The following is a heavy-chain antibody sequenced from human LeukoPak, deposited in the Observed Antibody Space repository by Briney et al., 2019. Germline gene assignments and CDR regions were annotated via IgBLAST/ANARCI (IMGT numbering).Heavy chain of an antibody. CDR3: ANGGGDIVVVPAARENYFDY. CDR2: IRYDGSNK. D-gene: IGHD2-2*01. Sequence: PGGSLRLSCAASGFTFSSYGMHWVRQAPGKGLEWVAFIRYDGSNKYYADSVKGRFTISRDNSKNTLYLQMNSLRAEDTAVYYCANGGGDIVVVPAARENYFDYWGQGTLVTVSS. CDR1: GFTFSSYG. V-gene: IGHV3-30*02. J-gene: IGHJ4*02.